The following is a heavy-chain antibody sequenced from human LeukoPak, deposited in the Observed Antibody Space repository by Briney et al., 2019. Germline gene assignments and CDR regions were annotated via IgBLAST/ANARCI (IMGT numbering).Heavy chain of an antibody. CDR3: ARSRDYSGSYNDAFDI. CDR1: GYTFT. V-gene: IGHV1-18*01. Sequence: ASVNVSCKASGYTFTINWVRQAPGQGLEWMGWINTYNGNTNYAQKLQGRVTMTTDTSTSTAYMELRSLRSDDTAVYYCARSRDYSGSYNDAFDIWGQGTMVTVSS. D-gene: IGHD1-26*01. CDR2: INTYNGNT. J-gene: IGHJ3*02.